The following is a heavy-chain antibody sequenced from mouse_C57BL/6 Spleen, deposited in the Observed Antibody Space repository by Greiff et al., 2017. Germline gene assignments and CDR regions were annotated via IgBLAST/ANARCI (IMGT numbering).Heavy chain of an antibody. Sequence: QVQLQQPGAELVKPGASVKLSCKASGYTFTSYWMHWVKQRPGQGLEWIGMIHPNSGSTNYNEKFKSKATLTVDKSSSTAYMQLSSLTSEDSAVYYCARGAHYYGSSYDYWGQGTTLTVSS. J-gene: IGHJ2*01. D-gene: IGHD1-1*01. CDR3: ARGAHYYGSSYDY. CDR1: GYTFTSYW. CDR2: IHPNSGST. V-gene: IGHV1-64*01.